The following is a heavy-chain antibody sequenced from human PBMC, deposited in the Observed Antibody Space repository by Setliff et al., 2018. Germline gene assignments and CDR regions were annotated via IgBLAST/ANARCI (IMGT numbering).Heavy chain of an antibody. CDR2: ISVYNGDT. CDR1: GGTFTNYG. J-gene: IGHJ6*03. Sequence: ASVKVSCKASGGTFTNYGVSWVRQAPGQGLEWMGWISVYNGDTNYPQRLQGRVTMTTDTSTSTAYMELRSLRSDDTAVYYCARGIQLWLKSYMDVWGKGTTVTVSS. CDR3: ARGIQLWLKSYMDV. D-gene: IGHD5-18*01. V-gene: IGHV1-18*01.